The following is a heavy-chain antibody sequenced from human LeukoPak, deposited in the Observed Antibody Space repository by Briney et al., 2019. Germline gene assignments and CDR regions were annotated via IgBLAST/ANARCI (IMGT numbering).Heavy chain of an antibody. D-gene: IGHD6-19*01. Sequence: ASVKVSCKASGYTFTGHYMHWVRQAPGQGLEWMGRIYPSSGDIDYSHIFEGRVTMTRDKSISTAYMELSRLRSDDTAVYYCARAAIAVAGDYNYHYMDVWGKGTTVTVSS. CDR2: IYPSSGDI. CDR3: ARAAIAVAGDYNYHYMDV. CDR1: GYTFTGHY. J-gene: IGHJ6*03. V-gene: IGHV1-2*07.